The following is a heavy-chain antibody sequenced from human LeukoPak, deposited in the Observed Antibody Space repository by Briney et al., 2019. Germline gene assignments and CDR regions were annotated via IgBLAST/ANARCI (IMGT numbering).Heavy chain of an antibody. V-gene: IGHV1-18*01. CDR3: ARDILDFWGDLNHHDY. D-gene: IGHD3-3*01. Sequence: APVKVSCKASGYTFTSYGISWVRQAPGQGLEWMGWISAYNGNTNYAQKLQGRVTMTTDTSTSTAYRELRSLRSDDTAVYYCARDILDFWGDLNHHDYWGQGTLVTVSS. J-gene: IGHJ4*02. CDR1: GYTFTSYG. CDR2: ISAYNGNT.